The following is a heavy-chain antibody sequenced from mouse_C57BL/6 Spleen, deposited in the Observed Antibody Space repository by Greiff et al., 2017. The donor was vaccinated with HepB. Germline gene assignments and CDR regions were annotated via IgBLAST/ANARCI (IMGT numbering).Heavy chain of an antibody. CDR2: IRNKANGYTT. D-gene: IGHD2-5*01. V-gene: IGHV7-3*01. CDR3: ARYITIVTRYAMDY. CDR1: GFTFTDYY. Sequence: EVQRVESGGGLVQPGGSLSLSCAASGFTFTDYYMSWVRQPPGKALEWLGFIRNKANGYTTEYSASVKGRFTISRDNSQSILYLQMNALRAEDSATYYCARYITIVTRYAMDYWGQGTSVTVSS. J-gene: IGHJ4*01.